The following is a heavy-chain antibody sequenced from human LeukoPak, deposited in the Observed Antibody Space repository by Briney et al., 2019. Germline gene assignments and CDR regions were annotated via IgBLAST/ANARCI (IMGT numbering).Heavy chain of an antibody. J-gene: IGHJ6*03. CDR1: GYTFTGYY. CDR2: INPNSGGT. CDR3: ARNPPTATVPYYYYYMDV. Sequence: ASVKVSCKASGYTFTGYYMHWVRQAPGQGLEWIGRINPNSGGTNYAQKFQGRVTMTRDTSISTAYMELSRLRSDDTAVYYCARNPPTATVPYYYYYMDVWGKGTTVTVSS. V-gene: IGHV1-2*06. D-gene: IGHD2-21*02.